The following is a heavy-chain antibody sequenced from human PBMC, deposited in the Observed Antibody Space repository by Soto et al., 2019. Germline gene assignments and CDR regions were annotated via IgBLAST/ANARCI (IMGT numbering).Heavy chain of an antibody. J-gene: IGHJ3*02. CDR2: IIPIFGTA. CDR3: ASPNDAFDI. Sequence: SVKVSCKASGGTFSGYSMSWVRQAPGQGLEWMGVIIPIFGTANYAQKFQGRVTITEDTSTSTAYMELSSLRSEDTAVYYCASPNDAFDIWGQGTMVTVSS. V-gene: IGHV1-69*06. CDR1: GGTFSGYS.